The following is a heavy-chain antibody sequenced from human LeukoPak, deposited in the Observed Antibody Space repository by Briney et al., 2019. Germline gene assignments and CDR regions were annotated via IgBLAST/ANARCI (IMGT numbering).Heavy chain of an antibody. D-gene: IGHD3-22*01. CDR1: GGSISSYY. V-gene: IGHV4-4*07. CDR3: ARTPIYYFDNSGYYN. Sequence: SETLSLTCTVSGGSISSYYWSWIRQPPGKGLEWIGRIYTSGSTNYNPSLKSRVTMSVDTSKKQFSLRLSSVTAADTAVYYCARTPIYYFDNSGYYNWGQGTLVTVSS. J-gene: IGHJ4*02. CDR2: IYTSGST.